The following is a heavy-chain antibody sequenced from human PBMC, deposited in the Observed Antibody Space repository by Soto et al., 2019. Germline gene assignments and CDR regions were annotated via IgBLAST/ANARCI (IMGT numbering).Heavy chain of an antibody. CDR3: ARDYNSSGYRPNWFDP. V-gene: IGHV1-69*04. D-gene: IGHD3-22*01. CDR2: IIPILGIA. Sequence: ASVKVSCKASGGTFSSYTISWVRQAPGQGLEWMGRIIPILGIANYAQKFQGRVTITADKSTSTAYMELSSLRSEDTAVYYCARDYNSSGYRPNWFDPWGQGTLVTGSS. CDR1: GGTFSSYT. J-gene: IGHJ5*02.